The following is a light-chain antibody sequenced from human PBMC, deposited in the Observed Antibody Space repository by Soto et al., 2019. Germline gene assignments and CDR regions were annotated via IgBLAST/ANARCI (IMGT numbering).Light chain of an antibody. V-gene: IGKV3-15*01. CDR1: QSISSN. Sequence: EIVMTQPPATLSVSPGERATLSCRASQSISSNLAWYQQKPGQAPRLLIYGATTRATGIPTRFSGSGSGTEFTLTISSLQSEDFAVYYCQQYNNWPPITFGQGTRLEIK. CDR3: QQYNNWPPIT. J-gene: IGKJ5*01. CDR2: GAT.